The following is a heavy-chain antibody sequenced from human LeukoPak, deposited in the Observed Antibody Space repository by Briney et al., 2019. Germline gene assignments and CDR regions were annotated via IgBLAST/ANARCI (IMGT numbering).Heavy chain of an antibody. Sequence: SVKVSCKASGGTFSSYAISWVRQAPGQGLEWMGGIIPIFGTANYAQKFQGSVTITTDESTSTASMELSSLRSEDTAVYYCTAGDSSSLLGAYWGQGTLVTVSS. V-gene: IGHV1-69*05. D-gene: IGHD3-22*01. CDR2: IIPIFGTA. J-gene: IGHJ4*02. CDR3: TAGDSSSLLGAY. CDR1: GGTFSSYA.